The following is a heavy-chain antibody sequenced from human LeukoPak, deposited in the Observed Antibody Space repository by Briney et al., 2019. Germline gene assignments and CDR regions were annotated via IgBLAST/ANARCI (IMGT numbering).Heavy chain of an antibody. D-gene: IGHD4-11*01. CDR2: ISSSGYDK. V-gene: IGHV3-11*01. Sequence: GGSLRLSCAASGFTFSGYFMSWIRQAPGKGLEWVSDISSSGYDKYYADSVKGRFTVSRDNAKNSLSLQVNSLRGEDTAVYYCARMTNRAFDIWGEGTMVTVSS. CDR3: ARMTNRAFDI. J-gene: IGHJ3*02. CDR1: GFTFSGYF.